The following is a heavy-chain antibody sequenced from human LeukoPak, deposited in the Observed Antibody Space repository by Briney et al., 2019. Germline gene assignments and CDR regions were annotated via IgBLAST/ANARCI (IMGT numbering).Heavy chain of an antibody. Sequence: SETLSLTCGVQGAPLSVYYWTWIRQFPGKGLEWIGEINHSGTTDDNPSLKSRVTISVDASKTQFSLKLTSVTAADTAVYYCARGRGWNFFDYWGLGTLVTVSS. CDR2: INHSGTT. V-gene: IGHV4-34*01. D-gene: IGHD6-19*01. CDR3: ARGRGWNFFDY. CDR1: GAPLSVYY. J-gene: IGHJ4*02.